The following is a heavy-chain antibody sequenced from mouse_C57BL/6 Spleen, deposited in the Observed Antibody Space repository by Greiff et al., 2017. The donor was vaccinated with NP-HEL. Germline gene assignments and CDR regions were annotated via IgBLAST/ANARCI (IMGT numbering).Heavy chain of an antibody. CDR1: GYTFTSYW. D-gene: IGHD2-4*01. J-gene: IGHJ4*01. V-gene: IGHV1-74*01. CDR3: ATGVSYYDYDGSYAMDY. Sequence: QVQLQQPGAELVKPGASVKVSCKASGYTFTSYWMHWVKQRPGQGLEWIGRIHPSDSDTNYNQKFKGKATLTVDKSSSTAYMQLSSLTSEDSAVYYCATGVSYYDYDGSYAMDYWGQGTSVTVSS. CDR2: IHPSDSDT.